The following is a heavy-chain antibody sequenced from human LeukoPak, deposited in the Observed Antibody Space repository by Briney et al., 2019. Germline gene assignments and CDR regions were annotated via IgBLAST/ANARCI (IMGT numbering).Heavy chain of an antibody. Sequence: ASVKVSCKASNYTFTSCGISWVRQAPGQGLEWMAWINAYNGDTNYAQKFQGRVTLTTETSTSTAYMELRSLRSDDTAVYFCARDGSGVWFDYWGQGTLVTVSS. CDR1: NYTFTSCG. CDR2: INAYNGDT. J-gene: IGHJ4*02. D-gene: IGHD3-10*01. CDR3: ARDGSGVWFDY. V-gene: IGHV1-18*01.